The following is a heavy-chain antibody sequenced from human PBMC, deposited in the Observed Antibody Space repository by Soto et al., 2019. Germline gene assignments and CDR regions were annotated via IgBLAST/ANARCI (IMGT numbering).Heavy chain of an antibody. V-gene: IGHV3-73*01. Sequence: GGSLRLSCAASGFTFSGSAMHWVRQASGKGLEWVGRIRSKANSYATAYAASVKGRFTISRDDSKNTAYLQMNSLKTEDTAVYYCTSLPYRGLDYYYYGMEVWGQGTTVTVSS. D-gene: IGHD4-4*01. CDR1: GFTFSGSA. J-gene: IGHJ6*02. CDR2: IRSKANSYAT. CDR3: TSLPYRGLDYYYYGMEV.